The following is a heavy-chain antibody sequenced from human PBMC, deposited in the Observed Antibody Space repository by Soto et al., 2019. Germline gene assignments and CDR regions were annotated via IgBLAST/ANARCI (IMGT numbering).Heavy chain of an antibody. CDR2: ITATNGNT. V-gene: IGHV3-23*01. CDR1: GFTFKAYA. D-gene: IGHD4-4*01. J-gene: IGHJ4*02. CDR3: AKDEGTSSTVFDY. Sequence: QLLESGGASVQPGGSLRLSCVASGFTFKAYAMGWVRQDPGRGLEWVSSITATNGNTYYADSVRGRFTISRDNSRNSLFLQMNGLRPEDSALYYCAKDEGTSSTVFDYWGQGTRVTVPS.